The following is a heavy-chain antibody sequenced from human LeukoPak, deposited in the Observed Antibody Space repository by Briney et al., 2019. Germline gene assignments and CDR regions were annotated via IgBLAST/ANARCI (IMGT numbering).Heavy chain of an antibody. V-gene: IGHV3-23*01. Sequence: ASVKVSCKASGGTFSSYAMSWVRQAPGKGLEWVSAISGSGGSTYYADSVKGRLTISRDNSKNTMFLQMNSLRAEDTAVYYCAKGGYCSSTSCYPADYWGQGTLVTVSS. CDR1: GGTFSSYA. CDR3: AKGGYCSSTSCYPADY. D-gene: IGHD2-2*01. CDR2: ISGSGGST. J-gene: IGHJ4*02.